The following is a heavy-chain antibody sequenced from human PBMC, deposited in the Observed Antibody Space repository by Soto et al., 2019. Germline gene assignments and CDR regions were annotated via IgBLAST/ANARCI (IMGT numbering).Heavy chain of an antibody. V-gene: IGHV3-21*01. D-gene: IGHD6-6*01. Sequence: PGGSLRLSCAASGFTFSSYSMNWVRQAPGKGLEWVSSISSSSSYIYYADSVKGRFTISRDNAKNSLYLQMNSLRAEDTAVYYCAREGSGSSSFWYYYGMDVWGQGTTVTVS. CDR2: ISSSSSYI. J-gene: IGHJ6*02. CDR3: AREGSGSSSFWYYYGMDV. CDR1: GFTFSSYS.